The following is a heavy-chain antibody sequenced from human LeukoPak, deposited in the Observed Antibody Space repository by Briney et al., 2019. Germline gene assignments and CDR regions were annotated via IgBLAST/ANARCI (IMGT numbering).Heavy chain of an antibody. J-gene: IGHJ4*02. CDR2: FYTSGSP. Sequence: PSETLSLTCTVSGGSISNYFWSWIRQPAGKGLEWIGRFYTSGSPHYNPSLKSRVTMSVDTSENQFSLKLSSVTAADTAVYYCARDYYDSRGYYYFDYWGQGILVTVSS. CDR3: ARDYYDSRGYYYFDY. D-gene: IGHD3-22*01. CDR1: GGSISNYF. V-gene: IGHV4-4*07.